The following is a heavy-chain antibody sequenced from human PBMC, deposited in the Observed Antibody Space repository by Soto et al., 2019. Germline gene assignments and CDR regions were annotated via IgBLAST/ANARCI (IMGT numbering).Heavy chain of an antibody. CDR1: GFTFSGSA. V-gene: IGHV3-73*01. D-gene: IGHD2-2*02. J-gene: IGHJ6*02. CDR2: IRSKANSYAT. Sequence: GGSLRLSCAASGFTFSGSAMHWVRQASGKGLEWVGRIRSKANSYATAYAASVKGRFTISRDDSKNTAYLQMNSLKTEDTAVYYCTSLDIVVVPAPIGYYYYGMDVWGQGTTVTVSS. CDR3: TSLDIVVVPAPIGYYYYGMDV.